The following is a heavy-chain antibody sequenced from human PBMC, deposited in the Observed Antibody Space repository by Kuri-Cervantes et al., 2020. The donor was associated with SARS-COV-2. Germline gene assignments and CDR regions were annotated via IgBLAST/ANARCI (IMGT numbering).Heavy chain of an antibody. Sequence: ASVKVSCKASGYTFTSYYMRWVRQAPGQGLEWMGIINPSGGSTSYAQKFQGRVTMTRDTSTSTVYMELSSLRSEDTAVYYCARGVSHIAAAGLYYFDYWGQGTLVTVSS. V-gene: IGHV1-46*01. D-gene: IGHD6-13*01. J-gene: IGHJ4*02. CDR1: GYTFTSYY. CDR2: INPSGGST. CDR3: ARGVSHIAAAGLYYFDY.